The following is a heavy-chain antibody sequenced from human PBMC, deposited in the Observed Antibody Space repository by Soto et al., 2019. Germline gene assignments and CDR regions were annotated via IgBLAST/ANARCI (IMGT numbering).Heavy chain of an antibody. CDR3: ARHRYSYGVYYFDY. D-gene: IGHD5-18*01. CDR1: GGSISNYY. Sequence: QVQLQESGPGLVKPSETLSLTCIVSGGSISNYYWSWIRQPPGKGLVWIGYIYYSGSTNYNPSLTSRVTISVDTSKNQFSLKLSSVTAADTAVYYCARHRYSYGVYYFDYWGQGTLVTVSS. CDR2: IYYSGST. J-gene: IGHJ4*02. V-gene: IGHV4-59*08.